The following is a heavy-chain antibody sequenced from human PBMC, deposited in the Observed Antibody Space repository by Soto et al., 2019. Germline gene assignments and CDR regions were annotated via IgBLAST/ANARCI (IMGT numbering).Heavy chain of an antibody. D-gene: IGHD4-17*01. V-gene: IGHV3-15*01. CDR1: GFTFSNAW. J-gene: IGHJ4*02. Sequence: EVQLVESGGSLVKPGGSLRLSCAASGFTFSNAWMSWVRQAPGKGLEWVGRIKSKTDGGTTDYAAPVKGRFTISRDDSKNTLYLQMNSLKTEDTAVYYCTTDPVKLGMFDYWGQGTLVTVSS. CDR3: TTDPVKLGMFDY. CDR2: IKSKTDGGTT.